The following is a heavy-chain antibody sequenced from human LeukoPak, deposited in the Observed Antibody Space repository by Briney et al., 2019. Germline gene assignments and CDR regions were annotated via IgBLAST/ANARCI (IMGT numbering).Heavy chain of an antibody. J-gene: IGHJ5*02. V-gene: IGHV3-48*01. Sequence: GGSLRLSCAASGFTFSSYSMNWVRQAPGKGLEWVSYISSSSSTIYYADSVKGRFTISRDNAKNSLYLQMNSLRAEDTAVYYCARGPGRITIFGVVKGNWFDPWGQGTLVTVSS. CDR1: GFTFSSYS. CDR2: ISSSSSTI. D-gene: IGHD3-3*01. CDR3: ARGPGRITIFGVVKGNWFDP.